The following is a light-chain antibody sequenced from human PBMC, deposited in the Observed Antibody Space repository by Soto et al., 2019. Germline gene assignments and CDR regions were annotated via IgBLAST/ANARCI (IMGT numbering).Light chain of an antibody. CDR1: SSNIGSNT. Sequence: VVTQPPSASGTPGQRVIISCSGSSSNIGSNTVNWYQQIPGTAPKLLIYSYNQRPSGVPDRFSGSKSDTSASLAISGLQSEDEAEYYCAAWDDILNGVLFGGGTKLTVL. CDR2: SYN. V-gene: IGLV1-44*01. CDR3: AAWDDILNGVL. J-gene: IGLJ2*01.